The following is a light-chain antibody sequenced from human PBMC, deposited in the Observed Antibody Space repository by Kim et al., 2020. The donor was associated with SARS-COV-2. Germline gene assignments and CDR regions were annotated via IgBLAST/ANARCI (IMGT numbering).Light chain of an antibody. J-gene: IGKJ4*01. Sequence: LSPGERAPLSCRASQSVTTYLAWYQQKPGQAPRLHIYDASNRATGIPARFSGSGSGTDFTLTISSLESEDFAVYYCQQRSNWPLTFGGGTKVDIK. CDR2: DAS. CDR1: QSVTTY. CDR3: QQRSNWPLT. V-gene: IGKV3-11*01.